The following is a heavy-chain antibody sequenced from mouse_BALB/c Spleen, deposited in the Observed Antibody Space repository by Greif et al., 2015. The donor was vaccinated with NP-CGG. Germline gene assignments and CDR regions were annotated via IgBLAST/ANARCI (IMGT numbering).Heavy chain of an antibody. D-gene: IGHD5-5*01. CDR3: ASLPYFDY. CDR1: GYSITSGYY. CDR2: ISYDGSN. Sequence: EVKVEESGPGLVKPSQSLSLTCSVTGYSITSGYYWNWIRQFPGNKLEWMGYISYDGSNNYNPSLKNRISITRDTSKNQFFLKLNSVTTEDTATYYCASLPYFDYWGQGTTLTVSS. J-gene: IGHJ2*01. V-gene: IGHV3-6*02.